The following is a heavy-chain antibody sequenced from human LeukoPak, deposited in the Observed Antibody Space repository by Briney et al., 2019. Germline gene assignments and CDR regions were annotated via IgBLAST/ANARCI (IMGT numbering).Heavy chain of an antibody. D-gene: IGHD6-13*01. Sequence: GGSLRLSCEASGFTVSSNYMSWVRQAPGKGLEWVSVIYSGGSTYYADSVKGRFTISRDNSKNTLYLQMNSLRAEDTAVYYCARDSLYSSSWYDVYWGQGTLVTVSS. V-gene: IGHV3-53*01. CDR3: ARDSLYSSSWYDVY. J-gene: IGHJ4*02. CDR1: GFTVSSNY. CDR2: IYSGGST.